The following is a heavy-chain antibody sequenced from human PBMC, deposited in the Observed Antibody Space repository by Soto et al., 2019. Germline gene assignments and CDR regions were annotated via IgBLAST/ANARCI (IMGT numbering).Heavy chain of an antibody. J-gene: IGHJ5*02. V-gene: IGHV1-46*01. D-gene: IGHD3-22*01. CDR1: GYTFTSYY. CDR3: ARDSFFPTYYYDSSGYLNWFDP. Sequence: ASVKVSCKASGYTFTSYYMHWVRQAPGQGLEWMGIINPSGGSTSYAQKFQGRVTITRDTSTSTVYMELSSLRSEDTAVYYCARDSFFPTYYYDSSGYLNWFDPWGQGTLVTVYS. CDR2: INPSGGST.